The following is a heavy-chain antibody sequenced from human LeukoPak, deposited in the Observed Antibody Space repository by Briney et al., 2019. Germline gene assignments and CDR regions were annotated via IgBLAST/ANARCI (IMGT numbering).Heavy chain of an antibody. V-gene: IGHV4-59*12. CDR2: IYYSGST. Sequence: SETLSLTCTVSGGSISSYYWSWIRQPPGKGLEYIGYIYYSGSTNYNPSLKSRVTISVDTSKNQFSLKLSSVTAADTAVYYCARSSSWYGGSAFDIRGQGTMVTVSS. J-gene: IGHJ3*02. CDR1: GGSISSYY. CDR3: ARSSSWYGGSAFDI. D-gene: IGHD6-13*01.